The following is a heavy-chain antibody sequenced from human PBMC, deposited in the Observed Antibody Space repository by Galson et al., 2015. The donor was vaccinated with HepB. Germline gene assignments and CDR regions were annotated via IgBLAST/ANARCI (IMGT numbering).Heavy chain of an antibody. Sequence: SCKASGYTFTSYAMNWVRQAPGQGLEWMGWINTNTGNPTYAQGFTGRFVFSLDTSVSTAYLQISSLKAEDTAVYYCARDQRFLEWLLLSYYYYGMDVWGQGTTVTVSS. CDR3: ARDQRFLEWLLLSYYYYGMDV. J-gene: IGHJ6*02. V-gene: IGHV7-4-1*02. D-gene: IGHD3-3*01. CDR2: INTNTGNP. CDR1: GYTFTSYA.